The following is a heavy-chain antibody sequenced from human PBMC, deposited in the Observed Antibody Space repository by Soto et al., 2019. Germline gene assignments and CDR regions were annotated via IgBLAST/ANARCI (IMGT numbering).Heavy chain of an antibody. CDR3: VRGYCSSTSCYQGLDY. J-gene: IGHJ4*02. D-gene: IGHD2-2*01. V-gene: IGHV4-39*01. CDR2: IYSSGRT. CDR1: GGSISSSSYY. Sequence: SETVSLTCTVSGGSISSSSYYWGWIRQPPGKGLEWIGSIYSSGRTYYTPSLKSRVTISVDTSKNQFSLKLSSVTAADRAVYYWVRGYCSSTSCYQGLDYWGQGTLVTVSS.